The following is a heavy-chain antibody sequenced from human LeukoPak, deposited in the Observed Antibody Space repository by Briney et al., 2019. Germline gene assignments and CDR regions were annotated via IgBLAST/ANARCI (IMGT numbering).Heavy chain of an antibody. CDR1: GGSISPYY. CDR3: ARSTGSTMFIDY. Sequence: SETLSLTCTVSGGSISPYYWSWIRQPPGQGLEWLGYIYYSGNTDYNPSLKSRVAISVDTSKNQFSLKLSSVTAADTAVHYCARSTGSTMFIDYWGQGTLVTVSS. J-gene: IGHJ4*02. CDR2: IYYSGNT. D-gene: IGHD3-10*02. V-gene: IGHV4-59*01.